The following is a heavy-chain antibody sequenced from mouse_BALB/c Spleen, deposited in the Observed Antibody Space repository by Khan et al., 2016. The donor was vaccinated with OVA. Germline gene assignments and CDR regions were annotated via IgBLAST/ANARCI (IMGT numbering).Heavy chain of an antibody. J-gene: IGHJ2*01. V-gene: IGHV3-2*02. Sequence: EVQLVESGPGLVKPSQSLSLTCTVTGYSINSGYAWNWIRQFPGNKLEWMGYISYSGGTSYNPSLKSRISITRDTSKNPFFLQLNSVTTEDTATYYGARGNYDGYYFDYWGQGTPLTVSS. CDR1: GYSINSGYA. CDR2: ISYSGGT. D-gene: IGHD2-4*01. CDR3: ARGNYDGYYFDY.